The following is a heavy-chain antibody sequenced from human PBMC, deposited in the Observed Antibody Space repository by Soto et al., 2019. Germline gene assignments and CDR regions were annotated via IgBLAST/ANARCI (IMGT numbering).Heavy chain of an antibody. D-gene: IGHD6-13*01. Sequence: GGSLRLSCAASGFTFSNYAMSWVRQAPGKGLEWVSAISGSGGTTYHADSVKGRFTISRDNSKNTLYLQMNSLRAEDTAVYYCAKDQTIAAAGTALDYWGQGTLVTVSS. J-gene: IGHJ4*02. V-gene: IGHV3-23*01. CDR2: ISGSGGTT. CDR1: GFTFSNYA. CDR3: AKDQTIAAAGTALDY.